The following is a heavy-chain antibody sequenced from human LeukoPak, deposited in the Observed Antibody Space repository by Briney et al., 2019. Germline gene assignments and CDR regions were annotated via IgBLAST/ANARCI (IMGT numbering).Heavy chain of an antibody. CDR1: GYTFTSYG. CDR3: ARERLVRGVIIGWFDP. Sequence: ASVKVSCKASGYTFTSYGISWVRQAPGQGLEWMGWISAYNGNTNYAQKLQGRVTMTTDTSTSTAYMELRSLRSDDTAVYYCARERLVRGVIIGWFDPWGQGTLVTVSS. D-gene: IGHD3-10*01. CDR2: ISAYNGNT. J-gene: IGHJ5*02. V-gene: IGHV1-18*01.